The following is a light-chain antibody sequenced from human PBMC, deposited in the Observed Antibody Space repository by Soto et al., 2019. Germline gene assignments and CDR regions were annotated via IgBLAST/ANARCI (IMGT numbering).Light chain of an antibody. CDR2: GAS. CDR3: QQYDSSPVT. CDR1: QSVSSSY. Sequence: EIVLTQSPGTLSLSPGERATLSCRASQSVSSSYLAWYQQKPGQAPRLLIYGASSRATGIPDRFSGSGSGTDFTLTISRLEPEDFAVYYCQQYDSSPVTFGHGTKGEIK. V-gene: IGKV3-20*01. J-gene: IGKJ1*01.